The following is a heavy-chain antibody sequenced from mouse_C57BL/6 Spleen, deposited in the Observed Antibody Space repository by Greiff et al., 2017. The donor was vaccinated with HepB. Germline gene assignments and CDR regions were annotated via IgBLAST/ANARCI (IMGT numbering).Heavy chain of an antibody. D-gene: IGHD4-1*01. V-gene: IGHV1-82*01. CDR3: APANWAY. Sequence: VRVVESEPELVKPGASVKISCKASGYAFSSPWMNWVKQRPGKGLEWIGRFYPGDGDTNYNGKFKGKATLTADKSSSTAYMQLSSLTSEDSAVYFCAPANWAYWGQGTTLTVSS. J-gene: IGHJ2*01. CDR1: GYAFSSPW. CDR2: FYPGDGDT.